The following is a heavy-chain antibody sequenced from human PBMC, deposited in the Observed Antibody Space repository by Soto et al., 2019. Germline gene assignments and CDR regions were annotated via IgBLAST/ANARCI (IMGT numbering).Heavy chain of an antibody. CDR3: AKVGGYCSGGSCANDAFDI. V-gene: IGHV3-9*01. CDR2: ISWNSGSI. D-gene: IGHD2-15*01. CDR1: GFTFDDYA. J-gene: IGHJ3*02. Sequence: PGGSLRLSCAASGFTFDDYAMHWVRQAPGKGLEWVSGISWNSGSIGYADSVKGRFTISRDNAKNSLYLQMNSLRAEDTALYYCAKVGGYCSGGSCANDAFDIWGQGTMVTVSS.